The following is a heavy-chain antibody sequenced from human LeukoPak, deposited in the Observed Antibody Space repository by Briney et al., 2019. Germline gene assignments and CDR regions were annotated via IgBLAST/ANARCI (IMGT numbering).Heavy chain of an antibody. CDR2: IIPIFGTA. CDR3: ARAPGPLTDYFEY. D-gene: IGHD1-14*01. J-gene: IGHJ4*02. V-gene: IGHV1-69*01. CDR1: GGTFISYA. Sequence: SVKVSCKASGGTFISYAISWVRQAPGQGLEWMGGIIPIFGTANYAQKFQGRVTITADESTSTAYMELSSLRSEDTAVYYCARAPGPLTDYFEYWGQGTLVTVSS.